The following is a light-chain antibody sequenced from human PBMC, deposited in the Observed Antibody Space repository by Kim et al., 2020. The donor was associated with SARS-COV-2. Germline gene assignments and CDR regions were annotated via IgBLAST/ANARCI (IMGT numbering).Light chain of an antibody. Sequence: ATINCKSSQSVFYSSNNKNSVAWFQQKAGQPPKLLLSGASTRDSGVPDRFSGSEAGTDFTLTISSLQAEDVAIYYCQQYYSIPITFGQGTRLEIK. CDR3: QQYYSIPIT. V-gene: IGKV4-1*01. J-gene: IGKJ5*01. CDR2: GAS. CDR1: QSVFYSSNNKNS.